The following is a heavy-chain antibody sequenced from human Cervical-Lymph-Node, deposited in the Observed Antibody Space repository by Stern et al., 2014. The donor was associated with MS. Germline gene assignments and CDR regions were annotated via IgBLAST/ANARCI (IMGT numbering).Heavy chain of an antibody. CDR3: ARGETPIPSYGMDV. V-gene: IGHV1-69*18. CDR2: IIPIFGTT. D-gene: IGHD1-26*01. J-gene: IGHJ6*02. Sequence: VQLVQSGAEVKKPGSSVKVSCKASGGTFSGYAISWGRQAPGQGPEWMGRIIPIFGTTNYAQKFKGRVTINEDQSTKTAYMEVSSLRSEDTAVYYCARGETPIPSYGMDVWGQGTTVTVYS. CDR1: GGTFSGYA.